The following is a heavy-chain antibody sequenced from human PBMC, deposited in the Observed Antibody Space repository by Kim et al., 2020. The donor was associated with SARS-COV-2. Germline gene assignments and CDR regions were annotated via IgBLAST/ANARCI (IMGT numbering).Heavy chain of an antibody. CDR2: ISGSGGST. D-gene: IGHD3-22*01. J-gene: IGHJ3*02. CDR1: GFTFSSYA. V-gene: IGHV3-23*01. CDR3: ANANLYYYDSSGYGMDAFDI. Sequence: GGSLRLSCAASGFTFSSYAMSWVRQAPGKGLEWVSAISGSGGSTYYADSVKGRFTISRDNSKNTLYLQMNSLRAEDTAVYYCANANLYYYDSSGYGMDAFDIWGQGTMVTVSS.